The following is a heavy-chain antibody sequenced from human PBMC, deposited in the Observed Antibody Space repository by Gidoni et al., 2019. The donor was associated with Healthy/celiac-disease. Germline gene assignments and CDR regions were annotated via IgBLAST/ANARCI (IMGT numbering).Heavy chain of an antibody. CDR3: ASSSSGSYLHYFDY. CDR1: GGSISSYY. Sequence: QVQLQESGPGLVKPSETLSLTCTVSGGSISSYYWSWIRQPPGKGLEWIGYIYYSGSTNYNPSLKSRVTISVDTSKKQFSLKLSSVTAADTAVYYCASSSSGSYLHYFDYWGQGTLVTVSS. V-gene: IGHV4-59*01. CDR2: IYYSGST. J-gene: IGHJ4*02. D-gene: IGHD1-26*01.